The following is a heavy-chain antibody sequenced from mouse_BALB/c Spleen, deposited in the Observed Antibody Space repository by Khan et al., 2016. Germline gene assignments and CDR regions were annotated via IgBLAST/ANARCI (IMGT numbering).Heavy chain of an antibody. J-gene: IGHJ4*01. Sequence: QVQLKESGPGLVAPSQSLSITCTVSVFSLTSYGVYWVRQHLGKGQEWLVVIWRDGSTTYNSALKSRLSTIKDNSKSQVFLKMNGLQTDDTAMYYCARNYYGSSCYAMDYLDQGTSVTVSS. CDR1: VFSLTSYG. D-gene: IGHD1-1*01. CDR2: IWRDGST. V-gene: IGHV2-6*02. CDR3: ARNYYGSSCYAMDY.